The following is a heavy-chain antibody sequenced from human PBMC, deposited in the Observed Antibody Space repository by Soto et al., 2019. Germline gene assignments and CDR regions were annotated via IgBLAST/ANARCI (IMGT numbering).Heavy chain of an antibody. Sequence: GESLKISCKGSGYNFTNYWISWVRQMPGKGLEWMGRIDPADSYINYSPSFQGQVTISADKSISTAYLQWSSLKASDTAMYYCARRDSGSYQGPDDAFDIWGQGTMVTVS. V-gene: IGHV5-10-1*04. CDR1: GYNFTNYW. CDR3: ARRDSGSYQGPDDAFDI. D-gene: IGHD1-26*01. J-gene: IGHJ3*02. CDR2: IDPADSYI.